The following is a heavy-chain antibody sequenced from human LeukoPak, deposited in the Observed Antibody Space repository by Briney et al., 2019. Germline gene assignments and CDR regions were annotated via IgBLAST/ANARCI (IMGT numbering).Heavy chain of an antibody. CDR1: GGSLRGDY. Sequence: PSGTLSLTSAVSGGSLRGDYWSWSRQPAGKGLGRMGRIYTSGSTNYNPSLKSRVTMSVDPSNNQFSPKLSSVTAADTAVYYCARGTMVRGVNDYWGQGTLVTVSS. V-gene: IGHV4-4*07. CDR3: ARGTMVRGVNDY. J-gene: IGHJ4*02. D-gene: IGHD3-10*01. CDR2: IYTSGST.